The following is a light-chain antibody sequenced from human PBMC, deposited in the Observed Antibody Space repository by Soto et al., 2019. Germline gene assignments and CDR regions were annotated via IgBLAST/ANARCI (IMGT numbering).Light chain of an antibody. CDR3: SSYTSSSTPVV. Sequence: QSVLTQPASVSGSPGQSITISCTGTSSGVGGYNYVSWYQQHPGKAPKLMIYDVSNRPSGVSNRFSGSKSGNTASLTISGLQAEDEAHYYCSSYTSSSTPVVFGGGTKVTVL. J-gene: IGLJ2*01. CDR2: DVS. CDR1: SSGVGGYNY. V-gene: IGLV2-14*01.